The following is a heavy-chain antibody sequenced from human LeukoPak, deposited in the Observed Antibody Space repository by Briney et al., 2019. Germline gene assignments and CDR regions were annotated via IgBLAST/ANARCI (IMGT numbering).Heavy chain of an antibody. CDR2: IIPIFGTT. V-gene: IGHV1-69*05. Sequence: ASVKVSCKASGGTFSNYAISWVRQAPGQGLEWMGRIIPIFGTTNYARKFQGRVTITTDESTSTAYMELSSLRSEDTAVYYCARGGEANYYDTSGHYLYYYWGQGTLVTVSS. J-gene: IGHJ4*02. CDR1: GGTFSNYA. CDR3: ARGGEANYYDTSGHYLYYY. D-gene: IGHD3-22*01.